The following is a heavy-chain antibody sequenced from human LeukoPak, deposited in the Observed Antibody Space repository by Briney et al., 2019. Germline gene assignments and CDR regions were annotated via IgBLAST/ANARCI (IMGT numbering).Heavy chain of an antibody. CDR1: GYTFTSYD. CDR2: MKPNSGNT. V-gene: IGHV1-8*01. CDR3: ATFLEPGYFDS. J-gene: IGHJ4*02. Sequence: GGSLRLSCAASGYTFTSYDINWVRQATGQGLEWMGWMKPNSGNTGYAQKFQGRVTMTRSTPISTAYMELRGLRSDDTAVYFCATFLEPGYFDSWGQGTLVTVSS. D-gene: IGHD3-3*02.